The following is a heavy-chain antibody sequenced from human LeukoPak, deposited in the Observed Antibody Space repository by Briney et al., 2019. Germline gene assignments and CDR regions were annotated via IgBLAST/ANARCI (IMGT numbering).Heavy chain of an antibody. V-gene: IGHV3-21*01. CDR2: ISSSSSYI. J-gene: IGHJ4*02. CDR1: GFTFSSYS. Sequence: GGSLRLSCAASGFTFSSYSMNWVRQAPGKGLEWVSSISSSSSYIYYADSVKGRFTISRDNAKNSLYLQMNSLRAEDTAVYYCARDDGVTISGVVTNPFDYWGQGTLVTVSS. CDR3: ARDDGVTISGVVTNPFDY. D-gene: IGHD3-3*01.